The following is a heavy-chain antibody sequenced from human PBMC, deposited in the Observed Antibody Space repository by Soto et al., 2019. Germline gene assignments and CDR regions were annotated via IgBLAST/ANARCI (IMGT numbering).Heavy chain of an antibody. J-gene: IGHJ4*02. CDR1: GYTFTSYG. D-gene: IGHD6-13*01. Sequence: ASVKVSCKASGYTFTSYGISWVRQAPGQGLEWMGWTSAYNGNTNYAQKLQGRVTMTTDTSTSTAYMELRSLRSDDTAVYYCACIVAAGSLDYWGQGTLVTVSS. CDR2: TSAYNGNT. V-gene: IGHV1-18*04. CDR3: ACIVAAGSLDY.